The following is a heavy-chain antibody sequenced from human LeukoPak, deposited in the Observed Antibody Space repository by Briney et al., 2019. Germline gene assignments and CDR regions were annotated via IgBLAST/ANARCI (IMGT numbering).Heavy chain of an antibody. V-gene: IGHV1-69*05. CDR3: ARGICGGDCYLFDY. J-gene: IGHJ4*02. Sequence: SVKVSCKASGGTFSSYAISWVRQAPGQGLEWMGGIIPIFGTASYAQKFQGRVTMTRDMSTSTVYMELSSLRSEDTAVYYCARGICGGDCYLFDYWGQGTLVTVSS. CDR2: IIPIFGTA. D-gene: IGHD2-21*02. CDR1: GGTFSSYA.